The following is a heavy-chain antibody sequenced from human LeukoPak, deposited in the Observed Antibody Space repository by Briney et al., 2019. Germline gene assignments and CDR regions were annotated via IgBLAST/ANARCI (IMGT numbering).Heavy chain of an antibody. V-gene: IGHV3-30*18. Sequence: GGSLRLSCAASGFTFSSYEMNWVRQAPGKGLEWVAVISYDGSMHYADSVKGRFTLSRDKAKNTLYLQMNSLRAEDTAMYYCAKAYDTTGYYSMGYWGQGTLVTVSS. J-gene: IGHJ4*02. CDR2: ISYDGSM. D-gene: IGHD3-22*01. CDR1: GFTFSSYE. CDR3: AKAYDTTGYYSMGY.